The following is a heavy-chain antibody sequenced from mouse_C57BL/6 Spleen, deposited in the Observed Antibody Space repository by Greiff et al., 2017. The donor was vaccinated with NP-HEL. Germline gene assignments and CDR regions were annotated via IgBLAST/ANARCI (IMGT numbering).Heavy chain of an antibody. CDR2: ISSGGDYI. Sequence: EVQLQESGEGLVKPGGSLKLSCAASGFTFSSYAMSWVRQTPEKRLEWVAYISSGGDYIYYADTVKGRFTISRDNARNTLYLQMSSLKSEDTAMYYCTRDRTTEYYFDYWGQGTTLTVSS. J-gene: IGHJ2*01. CDR1: GFTFSSYA. D-gene: IGHD1-1*01. CDR3: TRDRTTEYYFDY. V-gene: IGHV5-9-1*02.